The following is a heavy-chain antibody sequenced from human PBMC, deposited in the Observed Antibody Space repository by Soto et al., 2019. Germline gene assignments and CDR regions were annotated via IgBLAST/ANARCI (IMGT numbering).Heavy chain of an antibody. Sequence: EVQLLESGGGLVQPGGSLRLSCAASGFTFSSYAMSWVRQAPGKGLEWVSAISGSGGSTYYADSVKGRFTISRDNSKNTMYLQMHRLRGEDTAVYYCAKDRRYDFGSGYYFRYWGQGTLVTVSS. V-gene: IGHV3-23*01. CDR3: AKDRRYDFGSGYYFRY. CDR2: ISGSGGST. J-gene: IGHJ4*02. D-gene: IGHD3-3*01. CDR1: GFTFSSYA.